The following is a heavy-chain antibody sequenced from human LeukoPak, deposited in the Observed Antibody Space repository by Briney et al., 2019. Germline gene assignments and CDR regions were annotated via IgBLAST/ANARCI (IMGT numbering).Heavy chain of an antibody. J-gene: IGHJ5*02. CDR3: ARAVGANA. V-gene: IGHV3-48*03. CDR2: KCSSGGGI. D-gene: IGHD1-26*01. Sequence: GGSLRLSCAASGFTFSSYSFHCVRQASGKALECGSYKCSSGGGIYYADSVKGRFTISRDNAKNPLYLQMNSLRAEDRAVYYCARAVGANAWGQGTLVTVSS. CDR1: GFTFSSYS.